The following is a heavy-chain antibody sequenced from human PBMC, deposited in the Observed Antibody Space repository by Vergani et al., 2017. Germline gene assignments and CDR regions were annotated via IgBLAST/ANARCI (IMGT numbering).Heavy chain of an antibody. CDR3: AHRRVTSKVFDY. CDR1: GFSLSTSGVG. D-gene: IGHD4-11*01. Sequence: QITLKESGPTLVKPTQTLTLTCTFSGFSLSTSGVGVGWIRQPPGKALEWLALIYWNDDNRYSPSLKSRLTITKDTSKNQVVLTMTNMDPVDTATYYCAHRRVTSKVFDYWGQGTLVTVSS. V-gene: IGHV2-5*01. J-gene: IGHJ4*02. CDR2: IYWNDDN.